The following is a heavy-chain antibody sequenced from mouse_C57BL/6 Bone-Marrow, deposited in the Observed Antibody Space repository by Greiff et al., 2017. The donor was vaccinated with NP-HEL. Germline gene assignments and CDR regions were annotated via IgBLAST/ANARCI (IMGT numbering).Heavy chain of an antibody. D-gene: IGHD1-1*01. CDR3: ARKDYYYGSTFAY. Sequence: QVQLKQPGAELVRPGPSVKLSCKASGYTFTSYWMHWVKQRPGQGLEWIGVIDPSDSYTNYNQKFKGKATLTVDTSSSTAYMQLSSLTSEDSAVYYCARKDYYYGSTFAYWGQGTLVTVSA. V-gene: IGHV1-59*01. CDR2: IDPSDSYT. CDR1: GYTFTSYW. J-gene: IGHJ3*01.